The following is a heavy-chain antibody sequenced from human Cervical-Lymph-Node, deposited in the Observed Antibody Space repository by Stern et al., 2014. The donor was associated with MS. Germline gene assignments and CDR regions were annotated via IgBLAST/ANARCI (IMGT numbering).Heavy chain of an antibody. D-gene: IGHD4-11*01. Sequence: VQLGQSGGGLVQPGGSLRLSCAASGFTFSSYSMSWVRQAPGKGLEWVSAISGSSGDTYYADSVKGRFTISRDNSKNTLYLQMNSLRVEDTALYYCASPNDYSNYVPFDSWGQGTLVTVSS. CDR2: ISGSSGDT. V-gene: IGHV3-23*04. CDR3: ASPNDYSNYVPFDS. J-gene: IGHJ4*02. CDR1: GFTFSSYS.